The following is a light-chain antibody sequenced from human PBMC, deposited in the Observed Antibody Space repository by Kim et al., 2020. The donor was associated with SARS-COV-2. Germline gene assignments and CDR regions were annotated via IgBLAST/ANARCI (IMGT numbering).Light chain of an antibody. Sequence: SPGETATLPCRASQSISSALLAWYQQRPGQAPRLLMSGASIRATGIPDRFSGSGSGTDFTLTISRLETVDFAVYYCQQYGTTPLTFGGGTKVDIK. J-gene: IGKJ4*01. CDR3: QQYGTTPLT. CDR2: GAS. V-gene: IGKV3-20*01. CDR1: QSISSAL.